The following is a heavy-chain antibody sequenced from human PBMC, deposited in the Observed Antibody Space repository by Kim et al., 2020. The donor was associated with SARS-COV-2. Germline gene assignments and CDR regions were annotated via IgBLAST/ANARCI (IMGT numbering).Heavy chain of an antibody. J-gene: IGHJ6*02. V-gene: IGHV1-18*01. D-gene: IGHD2-2*01. CDR3: ARELALVPAEPMDV. Sequence: AQKLQGRVTMTTDTSTSTAYMELRSLRSDDTAVYYCARELALVPAEPMDVWGQGTTVTVSS.